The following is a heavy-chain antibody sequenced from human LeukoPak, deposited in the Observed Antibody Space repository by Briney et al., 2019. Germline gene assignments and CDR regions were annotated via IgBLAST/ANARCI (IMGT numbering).Heavy chain of an antibody. Sequence: GASVKVSCKASGGTFSSYAISWVRPAPGQGLEWMGGIIPIFGTANYAQKFQGRVTITADESTSTAYMELSSLRSEDTAVYYCAREAGYSSGWFDYWGQGTLVTVSS. J-gene: IGHJ4*02. CDR2: IIPIFGTA. CDR3: AREAGYSSGWFDY. V-gene: IGHV1-69*13. CDR1: GGTFSSYA. D-gene: IGHD6-19*01.